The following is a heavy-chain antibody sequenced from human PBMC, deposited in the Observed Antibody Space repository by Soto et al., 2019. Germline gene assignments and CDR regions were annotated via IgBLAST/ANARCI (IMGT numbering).Heavy chain of an antibody. Sequence: GESLKISCKVSGYTFSTYWIGWVRQMPGKGLEWMGIIYPGDSDTRYSPSFQGQVTISADKSTKTAYLQWSSLKASDTAMYYCVRETGYSSGWSYGLDVWGQGTTVTVSS. CDR1: GYTFSTYW. J-gene: IGHJ6*02. D-gene: IGHD6-19*01. CDR2: IYPGDSDT. V-gene: IGHV5-51*01. CDR3: VRETGYSSGWSYGLDV.